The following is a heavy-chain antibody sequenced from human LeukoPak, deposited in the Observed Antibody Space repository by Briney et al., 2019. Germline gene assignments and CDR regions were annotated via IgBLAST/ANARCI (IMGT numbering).Heavy chain of an antibody. Sequence: GGSLRLSCAASGFTFSSYSMNWVRQAPGKGLEWVSSISSSSSYIYYADSVKGRFTISRDNAKNSLYLQMNSLRAEDTAVYYCARDYGSSMGGIFDYWGQGTLVTVSS. D-gene: IGHD6-13*01. J-gene: IGHJ4*02. CDR3: ARDYGSSMGGIFDY. CDR1: GFTFSSYS. V-gene: IGHV3-21*01. CDR2: ISSSSSYI.